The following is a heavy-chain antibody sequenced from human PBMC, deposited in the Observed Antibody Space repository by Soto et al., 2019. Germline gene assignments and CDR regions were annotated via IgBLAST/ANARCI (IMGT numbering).Heavy chain of an antibody. CDR2: INPNSGGT. Sequence: ASVKDSCKASGYTFTGYYMHWVRQAPGQGLEWMGWINPNSGGTNYAQKFQGRVTMTRDTSISTAYIKMSRLRSDDTAVYYCARDVSGAVAGGPFDIWGQGTTVTVSS. D-gene: IGHD6-19*01. CDR1: GYTFTGYY. CDR3: ARDVSGAVAGGPFDI. V-gene: IGHV1-2*02. J-gene: IGHJ3*02.